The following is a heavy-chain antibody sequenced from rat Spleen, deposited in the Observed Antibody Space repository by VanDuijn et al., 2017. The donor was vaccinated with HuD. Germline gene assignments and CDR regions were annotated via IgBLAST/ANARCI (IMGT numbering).Heavy chain of an antibody. D-gene: IGHD1-9*01. CDR1: GFTFKNYG. V-gene: IGHV5S13*01. Sequence: EVQLVESGGGLVQPGRSLKVSCAASGFTFKNYGMAWVRQAPTMGLEWVTSISPSGGITYYRDSVEGRITFSRDNAKSTLSLQMNSLRSEDTATYYCTRDYGYTSGFDYWGQGVMVTVSS. CDR2: ISPSGGIT. J-gene: IGHJ2*01. CDR3: TRDYGYTSGFDY.